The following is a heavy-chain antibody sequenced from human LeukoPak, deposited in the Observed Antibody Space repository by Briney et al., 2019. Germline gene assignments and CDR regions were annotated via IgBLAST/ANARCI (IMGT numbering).Heavy chain of an antibody. D-gene: IGHD3-22*01. V-gene: IGHV3-48*03. Sequence: GGSLRLSCAASGFTFSNYEMNWVRQAPGKGLEWVSYISSSDGTIYYADSVKGRFTISRDNAKNSLYLQMNSLRAEDTAVYYCARLLYYDTSGYSFWGQGTLVTVSS. J-gene: IGHJ4*02. CDR1: GFTFSNYE. CDR2: ISSSDGTI. CDR3: ARLLYYDTSGYSF.